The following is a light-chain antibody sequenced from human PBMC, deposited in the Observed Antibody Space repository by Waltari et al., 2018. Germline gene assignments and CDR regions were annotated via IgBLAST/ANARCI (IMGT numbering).Light chain of an antibody. CDR3: QNHERLPAT. J-gene: IGKJ1*01. CDR2: AAS. V-gene: IGKV3-20*01. Sequence: EVVLTQSPGTLSLSPGERATLSCRASQSVNKYLAWYHQRPGQAPRLLIYAASTRATGVPDRFSGSGFGTDFSLTISRLEPEDFAVYFCQNHERLPATFGQGTKVEIK. CDR1: QSVNKY.